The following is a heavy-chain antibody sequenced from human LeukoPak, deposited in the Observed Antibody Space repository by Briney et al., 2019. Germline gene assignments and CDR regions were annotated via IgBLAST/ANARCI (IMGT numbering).Heavy chain of an antibody. CDR1: GYIFTSYY. CDR2: INPSGGST. J-gene: IGHJ6*03. V-gene: IGHV1-46*01. Sequence: GASVKVSCKASGYIFTSYYMHWVRQAPGQGLEWMGIINPSGGSTSYAQKFQGRVTMTRDTSTSTVYMELSSLRSEDTAVYYCARSYYGSGSYYPADYYYYYMDVWGKGTTVTVSS. CDR3: ARSYYGSGSYYPADYYYYYMDV. D-gene: IGHD3-10*01.